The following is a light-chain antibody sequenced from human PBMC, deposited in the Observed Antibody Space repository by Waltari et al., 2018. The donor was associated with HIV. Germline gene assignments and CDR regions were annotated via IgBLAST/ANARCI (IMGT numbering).Light chain of an antibody. CDR3: SGWDGSLNGVV. V-gene: IGLV1-44*01. J-gene: IGLJ3*02. CDR2: SDN. CDR1: SPNIGSNT. Sequence: QSVLTQPPSASGTPGQRVTISCSGSSPNIGSNTVSWYQQVPGAAPRLLIYSDNQRPSGVPDRFSGSKSGTSASLAISGLQSDDEAHYYCSGWDGSLNGVVFGGGTHLTVL.